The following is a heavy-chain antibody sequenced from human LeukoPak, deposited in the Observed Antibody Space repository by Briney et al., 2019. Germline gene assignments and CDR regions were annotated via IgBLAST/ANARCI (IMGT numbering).Heavy chain of an antibody. Sequence: ASVKVSCKASGYTFTGYYMHWVRQAPGQGLEWMGWINPNSGGTNYAQKFQGRVTMTRDTSISTAYMELSRLRSDDTAVYHCARLRFLECFLNYYYMDVWGKGTTVTVSS. CDR3: ARLRFLECFLNYYYMDV. CDR2: INPNSGGT. D-gene: IGHD3-3*01. J-gene: IGHJ6*03. CDR1: GYTFTGYY. V-gene: IGHV1-2*02.